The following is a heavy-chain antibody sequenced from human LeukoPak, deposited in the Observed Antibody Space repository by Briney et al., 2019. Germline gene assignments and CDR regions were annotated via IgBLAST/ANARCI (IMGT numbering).Heavy chain of an antibody. V-gene: IGHV1-2*06. Sequence: ASVKVSCKASGYTFTDYNIHWVRQAPGQGLEWMGRIRPKSGVPKYTQRFQGRVTMTLDTSINSAYMELSGLRFDDTAVYYCARNAGYGDLAWGQGTLVTVS. J-gene: IGHJ5*02. CDR3: ARNAGYGDLA. CDR1: GYTFTDYN. CDR2: IRPKSGVP. D-gene: IGHD4-17*01.